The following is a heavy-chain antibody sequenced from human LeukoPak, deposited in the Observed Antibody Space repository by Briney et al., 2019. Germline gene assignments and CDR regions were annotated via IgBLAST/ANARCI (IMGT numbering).Heavy chain of an antibody. J-gene: IGHJ4*02. CDR3: ARYSSGWYLAGGFDY. CDR1: GYSFTSYW. Sequence: PGESLKISCKGSGYSFTSYWIGWVRLMPGKGLEWMGIIYPGDSDTRYSPSLQGQVTISADKSISTAYLQWSSLKASDTAMYYCARYSSGWYLAGGFDYWGQGTLVTVSS. D-gene: IGHD6-19*01. V-gene: IGHV5-51*01. CDR2: IYPGDSDT.